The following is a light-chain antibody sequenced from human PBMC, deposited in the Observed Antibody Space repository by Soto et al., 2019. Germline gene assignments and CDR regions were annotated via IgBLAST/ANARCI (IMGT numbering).Light chain of an antibody. Sequence: QSVLTQPPSVSAAPGQKATISCSGSSSNIGNNYVSWYQQLPGTAPKLLIYDNNKRPSGIPDRFSGSKSGTSATLGITGLQTGDEADYYCGTWDSSLRVVFGGGTKLTVL. CDR2: DNN. CDR3: GTWDSSLRVV. CDR1: SSNIGNNY. J-gene: IGLJ2*01. V-gene: IGLV1-51*01.